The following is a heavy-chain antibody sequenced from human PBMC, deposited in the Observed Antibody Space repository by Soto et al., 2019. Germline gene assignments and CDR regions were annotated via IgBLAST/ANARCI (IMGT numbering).Heavy chain of an antibody. CDR3: ARDPRPPSGWLGFWEYGMDV. CDR2: IIPIFGTA. V-gene: IGHV1-69*05. D-gene: IGHD3-3*01. J-gene: IGHJ6*02. Sequence: ASFTLSCTASGDTFSSYAIRWVRQAPGQALEWMGGIIPIFGTANYAQKFQGRVTMTRDTSVTTAYMELSRLTSDDTAVYYCARDPRPPSGWLGFWEYGMDVWGQGTTVTVSS. CDR1: GDTFSSYA.